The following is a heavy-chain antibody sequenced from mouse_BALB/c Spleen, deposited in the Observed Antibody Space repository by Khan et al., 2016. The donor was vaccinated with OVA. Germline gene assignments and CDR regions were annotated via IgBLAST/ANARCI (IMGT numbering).Heavy chain of an antibody. J-gene: IGHJ3*01. CDR1: GYTFTTYW. V-gene: IGHV1-7*01. D-gene: IGHD2-12*01. CDR3: ARRGLYVIFAY. Sequence: QVQLKESGAELAKPGASVKMSCKASGYTFTTYWMHWVKQRPGQGLEWIGYIDPSTGSTKYNQKFKDKATLTTNKSSSTAYMQRSSLEDEDSACYYCARRGLYVIFAYWGQGTPVTVSA. CDR2: IDPSTGST.